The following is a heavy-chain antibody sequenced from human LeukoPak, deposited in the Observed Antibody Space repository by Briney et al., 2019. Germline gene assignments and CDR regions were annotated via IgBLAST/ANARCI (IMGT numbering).Heavy chain of an antibody. J-gene: IGHJ5*02. V-gene: IGHV1-69*04. CDR3: ASDDYGDYS. D-gene: IGHD4-17*01. CDR2: IIPIFGIA. Sequence: ASVKVSCKASGGTFSSYAISWVRQAPGQGLEWMGRIIPIFGIANYAQMFQGRVTITADKSTSIAYMELSSLRSEDTAVYYCASDDYGDYSWGQGTLVTVSS. CDR1: GGTFSSYA.